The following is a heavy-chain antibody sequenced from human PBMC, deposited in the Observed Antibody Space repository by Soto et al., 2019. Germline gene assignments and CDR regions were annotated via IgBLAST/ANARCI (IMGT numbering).Heavy chain of an antibody. D-gene: IGHD2-21*01. CDR2: INPRNGDT. V-gene: IGHV1-2*02. CDR1: GYTFTGNY. J-gene: IGHJ4*02. CDR3: VRGGGVDGGTPTRIVFDD. Sequence: QVQLVQSGAEVQKPAASVKVSCKVSGYTFTGNYMHWMRQAPGQGREWMGWINPRNGDTDYAQKVQGRVNITRDTSISTAYMELSRLTSDYTAIYFCVRGGGVDGGTPTRIVFDDWGQGTMLTVSS.